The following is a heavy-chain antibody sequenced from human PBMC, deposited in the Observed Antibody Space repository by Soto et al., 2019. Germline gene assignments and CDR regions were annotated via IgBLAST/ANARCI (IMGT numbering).Heavy chain of an antibody. J-gene: IGHJ4*02. CDR3: ARVLPGIAVAGVVDY. V-gene: IGHV4-39*01. D-gene: IGHD6-19*01. Sequence: QLQLQESGPGLVKPSETLSLTCTVSGGSISSSSYYWGWIRQPPGKGLEWIGSIYYSGSTYYNPSLKSRVTISVDTSKNQVSLKLSSVTAADTAVYYCARVLPGIAVAGVVDYWGQGTLVTVSS. CDR2: IYYSGST. CDR1: GGSISSSSYY.